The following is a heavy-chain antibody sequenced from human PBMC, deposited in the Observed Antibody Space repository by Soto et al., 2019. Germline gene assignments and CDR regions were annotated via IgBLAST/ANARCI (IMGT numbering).Heavy chain of an antibody. Sequence: WGSLRLSCAASGFTFSSYGMHWVRQAPGKGLEWVAVISYDVSNKYYADSVKGRFTISRDNSKNTLYLQMNSLRAEDTAVYYCAKDLGGYSSSSGAFDIWGHGTMVTVSS. V-gene: IGHV3-30*18. CDR3: AKDLGGYSSSSGAFDI. J-gene: IGHJ3*02. D-gene: IGHD6-6*01. CDR1: GFTFSSYG. CDR2: ISYDVSNK.